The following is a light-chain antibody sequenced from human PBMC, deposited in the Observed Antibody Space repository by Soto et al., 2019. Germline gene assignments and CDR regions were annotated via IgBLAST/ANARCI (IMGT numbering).Light chain of an antibody. CDR3: QQYGSFWIT. J-gene: IGKJ5*01. CDR2: GAS. V-gene: IGKV3-20*01. Sequence: EIVLTQSPGTLSLPPGERATLSCSASQSVSSSYLAWYQQKPGQAPRLLIYGASSRATGIPDRFSGSGSGTDFTLTISRLEPEDFAVYYCQQYGSFWITCGQGTRLEIK. CDR1: QSVSSSY.